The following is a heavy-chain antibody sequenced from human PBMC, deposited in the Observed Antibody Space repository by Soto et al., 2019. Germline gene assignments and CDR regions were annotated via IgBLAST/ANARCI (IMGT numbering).Heavy chain of an antibody. CDR1: GASISSYY. Sequence: QVQLQESGPGLVKPSETLSLTCTVSGASISSYYWSWIRQPPGQGLEWIGFIYYSGSTNYNPSLKSRVTISVDTSKNQFSLRVSSVTAADTAVYYCARDQNGSPHFDYWGQGTLVTVSS. J-gene: IGHJ4*02. CDR3: ARDQNGSPHFDY. V-gene: IGHV4-59*01. CDR2: IYYSGST. D-gene: IGHD1-26*01.